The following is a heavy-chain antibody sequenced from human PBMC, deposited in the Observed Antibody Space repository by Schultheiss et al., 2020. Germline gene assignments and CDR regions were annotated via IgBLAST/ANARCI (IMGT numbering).Heavy chain of an antibody. Sequence: GESLKISCAASGFTFSSYTMNWVRQAPGKGLEWVSYISSSSYTIYYADSVKGRFTISRDNAKNSLYLQMNSLRAEDTAVYYCARQQTPVTAPPRWYFDLWGRGTRVNVSS. J-gene: IGHJ2*01. D-gene: IGHD4-17*01. CDR1: GFTFSSYT. CDR3: ARQQTPVTAPPRWYFDL. CDR2: ISSSSYTI. V-gene: IGHV3-48*01.